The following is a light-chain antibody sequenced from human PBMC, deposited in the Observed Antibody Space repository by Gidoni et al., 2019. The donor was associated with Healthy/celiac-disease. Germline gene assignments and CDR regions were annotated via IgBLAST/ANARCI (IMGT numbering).Light chain of an antibody. J-gene: IGKJ2*01. Sequence: DSQMTQSPSSLSASVGDRVTITCRASQSISSYLNWYQQKPGKAPKLLLYAASSLQIGVPSRFSGSGSGTDFTLTISRLQPEDFATYSCQHSYCTLSTFGQGTKLEIK. V-gene: IGKV1-39*01. CDR2: AAS. CDR1: QSISSY. CDR3: QHSYCTLST.